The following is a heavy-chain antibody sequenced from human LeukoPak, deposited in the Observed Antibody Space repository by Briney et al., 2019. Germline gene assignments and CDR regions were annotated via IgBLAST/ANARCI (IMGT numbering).Heavy chain of an antibody. CDR3: ARDYSSSWWGGYYYYYYMDV. V-gene: IGHV3-21*04. CDR1: GFTFSSYS. J-gene: IGHJ6*03. CDR2: ISSSSSCI. D-gene: IGHD6-13*01. Sequence: GGSLRLSCAASGFTFSSYSMNWVRQAPGKGLEWVSSISSSSSCIYYADSVKGRFTISRDNAKNSLYLQMNSLRADDTAGYYCARDYSSSWWGGYYYYYYMDVWGKGTTVTVSS.